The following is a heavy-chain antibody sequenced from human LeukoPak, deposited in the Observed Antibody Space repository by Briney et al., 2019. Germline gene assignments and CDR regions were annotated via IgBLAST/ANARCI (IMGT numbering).Heavy chain of an antibody. J-gene: IGHJ3*02. CDR3: ARDSGELRNSFDI. V-gene: IGHV3-33*01. CDR1: GFTYSNHG. D-gene: IGHD1-7*01. CDR2: IWYDGSQE. Sequence: PGRSLRLSCVASGFTYSNHGMHWVRQAPGRGLEWVAVIWYDGSQEYYADSVKGRFTISRDNSKNTLDLQMNSLRAEDTAVYYCARDSGELRNSFDIWGHGTMVTVSS.